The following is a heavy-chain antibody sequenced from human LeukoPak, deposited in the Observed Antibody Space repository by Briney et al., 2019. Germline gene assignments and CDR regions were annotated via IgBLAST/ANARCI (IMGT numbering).Heavy chain of an antibody. CDR2: INPSGGST. CDR3: ARSVKMPTIVH. V-gene: IGHV1-46*03. D-gene: IGHD5-24*01. CDR1: GYTFTTYY. Sequence: GASVKVSCKASGYTFTTYYMHWVRQAPGQGLQWMGIINPSGGSTSYAQKFQGRVTMTRDTSTSTVYMELSSLRSDDTAIYYCARSVKMPTIVHWGQGNLVTVSS. J-gene: IGHJ4*02.